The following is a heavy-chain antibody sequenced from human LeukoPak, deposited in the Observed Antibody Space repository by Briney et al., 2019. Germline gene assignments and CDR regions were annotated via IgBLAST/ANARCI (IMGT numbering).Heavy chain of an antibody. CDR2: ISYDGSNK. Sequence: GGSLRLSCAASGFTFSSYGMHWVRQAPGKGLEWVAVISYDGSNKYYADSVKGRFTISRDNSKNTLYLQMNSLRAEDTAVYYCAKVLQWFGELSPLDYWGQGTLVTVSS. D-gene: IGHD3-10*01. CDR3: AKVLQWFGELSPLDY. J-gene: IGHJ4*02. CDR1: GFTFSSYG. V-gene: IGHV3-30*18.